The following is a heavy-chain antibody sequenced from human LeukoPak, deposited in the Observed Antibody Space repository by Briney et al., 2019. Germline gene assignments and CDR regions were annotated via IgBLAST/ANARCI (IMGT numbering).Heavy chain of an antibody. Sequence: SQTLSLTCVISGDSVSSNSVSWNWIRQSPSRGLEWLGRTYYRSKWYNDYAVSVKSRITIDPDTSKNQFSLQLNSVTPEDTAVYYCARGGLLYCSSTSCYFSRGHTYYYYGMDVWGQGTTVTVSS. J-gene: IGHJ6*02. CDR3: ARGGLLYCSSTSCYFSRGHTYYYYGMDV. CDR2: TYYRSKWYN. D-gene: IGHD2-2*01. CDR1: GDSVSSNSVS. V-gene: IGHV6-1*01.